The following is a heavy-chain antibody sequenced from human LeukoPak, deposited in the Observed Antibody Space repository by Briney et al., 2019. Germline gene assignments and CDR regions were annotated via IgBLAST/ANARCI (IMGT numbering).Heavy chain of an antibody. CDR1: GFTFSSYE. CDR2: ISSSGSTI. J-gene: IGHJ4*02. Sequence: GGSLRLSCAASGFTFSSYEMNWVRQAPGKGLEWVSYISSSGSTIYYADSVKGRLTISRDNAKNSLYLQMNSLRAEDTAVYYCARILTTVTTYFDYWGQGTLVTVSS. D-gene: IGHD4-17*01. V-gene: IGHV3-48*03. CDR3: ARILTTVTTYFDY.